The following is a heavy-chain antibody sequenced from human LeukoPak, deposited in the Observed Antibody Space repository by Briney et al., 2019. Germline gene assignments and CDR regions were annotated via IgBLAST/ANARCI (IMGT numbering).Heavy chain of an antibody. CDR1: GGSISNKY. CDR2: VYDSGST. J-gene: IGHJ4*02. Sequence: PSEILSLTCSVSGGSISNKYWSWLRQPPGKGLEWIGYVYDSGSTNYNPSFWSRVTISVDTSRSQLSVKLSSVTAADTAVYFCARDYRGFTPGWFDDWGQGVLVTVSS. V-gene: IGHV4-59*01. CDR3: ARDYRGFTPGWFDD. D-gene: IGHD3-16*02.